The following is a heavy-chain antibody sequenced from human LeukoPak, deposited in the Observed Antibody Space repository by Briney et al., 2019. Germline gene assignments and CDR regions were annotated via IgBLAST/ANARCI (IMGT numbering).Heavy chain of an antibody. CDR3: AKGGRYGYCSSTSCSRA. CDR1: GFTFSSYD. D-gene: IGHD2-2*01. J-gene: IGHJ4*02. CDR2: IGTAGDT. Sequence: GGSLRLSCAASGFTFSSYDMHWVRQATGKGLEWVSAIGTAGDTYYPGSVKGRFTISRENAKNSLYLQMNSLRAGDTAVYYCAKGGRYGYCSSTSCSRAWGQGTLVTVSS. V-gene: IGHV3-13*01.